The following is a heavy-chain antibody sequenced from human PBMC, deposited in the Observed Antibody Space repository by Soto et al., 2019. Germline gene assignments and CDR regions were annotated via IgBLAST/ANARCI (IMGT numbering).Heavy chain of an antibody. CDR2: ISGSGGST. J-gene: IGHJ4*02. Sequence: PGGSLRLSCAASGFTFSSYAVSWVRQAPGKGLEWVSAISGSGGSTYYADSVKGRFTISRDNSKNTLYLQMNSLRAEDTAVYYCAHAGYCSSTSCYGGPPDYWGQGTLVTVSS. CDR3: AHAGYCSSTSCYGGPPDY. V-gene: IGHV3-23*01. CDR1: GFTFSSYA. D-gene: IGHD2-2*01.